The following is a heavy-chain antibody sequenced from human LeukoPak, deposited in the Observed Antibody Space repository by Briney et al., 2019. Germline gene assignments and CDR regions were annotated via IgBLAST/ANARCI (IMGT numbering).Heavy chain of an antibody. V-gene: IGHV3-74*01. D-gene: IGHD2/OR15-2a*01. J-gene: IGHJ4*02. Sequence: GGSLRLSCAASGFTFSNYWMHWVRQAPGKGLVWVSRINSDGTSTTYADSVKGRFTISRDNAKNTLYLQMNSPRAEDTAVYYCARSGDLLPARYFDYWGQGTLVSVSS. CDR3: ARSGDLLPARYFDY. CDR2: INSDGTST. CDR1: GFTFSNYW.